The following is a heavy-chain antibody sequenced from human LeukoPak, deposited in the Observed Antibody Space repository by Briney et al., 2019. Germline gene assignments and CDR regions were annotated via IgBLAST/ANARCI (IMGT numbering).Heavy chain of an antibody. CDR2: ISGNGGST. J-gene: IGHJ5*01. CDR1: GFSFSIYA. Sequence: GGSLRLSCEASGFSFSIYAMSWVRQAPGKGLECVSSISGNGGSTYYANSVKGRFTIARDNSKNTLYMEMNSLTEENTALYYCVKGGQRYDFWRFDFWGRGTLVTVSS. D-gene: IGHD3-3*01. V-gene: IGHV3-23*01. CDR3: VKGGQRYDFWRFDF.